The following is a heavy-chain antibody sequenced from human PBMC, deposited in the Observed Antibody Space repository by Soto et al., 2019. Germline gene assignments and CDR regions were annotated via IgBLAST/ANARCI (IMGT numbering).Heavy chain of an antibody. CDR3: AREELLVYAFDY. J-gene: IGHJ4*02. V-gene: IGHV1-2*04. CDR1: GYTFTGYY. Sequence: QVQLVQSGAEVKKPGASVKVSCKASGYTFTGYYMHWVRQAPGQGLEWMGWINPNSGGTNHAQNFQGWVTMTRDTSISTAYMELSRLRSDETAVYYCAREELLVYAFDYWGQGTLVTVSS. D-gene: IGHD2-8*01. CDR2: INPNSGGT.